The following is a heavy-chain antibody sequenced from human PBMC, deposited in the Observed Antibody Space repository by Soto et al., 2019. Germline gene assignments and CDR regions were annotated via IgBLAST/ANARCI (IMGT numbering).Heavy chain of an antibody. J-gene: IGHJ3*02. CDR3: ARPIAAAGGSPRVGAFDI. V-gene: IGHV4-4*02. D-gene: IGHD6-13*01. Sequence: XTLSLPCAVSGGSVSSSKWWSWVLQPPVKWLEWIGEIYHSGSTNYNPSLKSRVTISVDKSKNQFSLKLSSVTAEDTAVYYCARPIAAAGGSPRVGAFDIWGQGTMVTVSS. CDR2: IYHSGST. CDR1: GGSVSSSKW.